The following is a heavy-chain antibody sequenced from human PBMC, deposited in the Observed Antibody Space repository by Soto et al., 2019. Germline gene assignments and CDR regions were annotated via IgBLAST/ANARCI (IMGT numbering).Heavy chain of an antibody. CDR3: ANKDYDSSEYYYYGMDV. J-gene: IGHJ6*02. CDR1: GGTFNSYI. V-gene: IGHV1-69*02. D-gene: IGHD3-22*01. CDR2: IIPILGIA. Sequence: QVQLVQSGAEVKKPGSSVKVSCKASGGTFNSYIISWVRQAPGQGLEWMGRIIPILGIANYAQKFQGRVTITADKSTSTAYMELSSLRSEDTAVYYCANKDYDSSEYYYYGMDVWGQGTTVTVSS.